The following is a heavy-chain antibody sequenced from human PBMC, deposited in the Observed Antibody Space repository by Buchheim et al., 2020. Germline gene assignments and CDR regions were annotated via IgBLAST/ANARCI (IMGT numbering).Heavy chain of an antibody. CDR3: ARSSDTMVRGVIIT. D-gene: IGHD3-10*01. J-gene: IGHJ4*02. Sequence: QVQIQQWGAGLLKPSETLSLTCAVYGGSFSSGGYYWSWIRQHPGKGLEWIGYIYYSESTYYNPSLKSRVTISVDTSKNQFSLKLSSVTAADTAVYYCARSSDTMVRGVIITWGQGTL. V-gene: IGHV4-31*11. CDR2: IYYSEST. CDR1: GGSFSSGGYY.